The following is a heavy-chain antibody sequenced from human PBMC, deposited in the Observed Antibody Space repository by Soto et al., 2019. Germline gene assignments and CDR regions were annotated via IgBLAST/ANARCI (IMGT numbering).Heavy chain of an antibody. CDR1: GGSISSRGYS. J-gene: IGHJ5*02. CDR3: ARAPGYSGNWFDP. Sequence: QLQLQESGSGLVKPSQTLSLTCAVSGGSISSRGYSWSWIRQPPAKGLEWIGYIYHSGSTYYNPSLQSRVTISVDRSKNQFSLKLSSVTAADTAVYYCARAPGYSGNWFDPWGQGTLVTVSS. D-gene: IGHD1-26*01. V-gene: IGHV4-30-2*01. CDR2: IYHSGST.